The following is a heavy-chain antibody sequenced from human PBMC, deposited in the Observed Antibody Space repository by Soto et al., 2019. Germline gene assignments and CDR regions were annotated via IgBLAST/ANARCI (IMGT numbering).Heavy chain of an antibody. CDR1: CASLNNFAYY. CDR3: ARRERYYGSPGWFDP. CDR2: VYYNENT. Sequence: LSLPCSVSCASLNNFAYYWGWIRQPPGKGLEWIGTVYYNENTYYNPSLKSRVAISVDTAKNQFSLNLRSVTAADTAIYFCARRERYYGSPGWFDPWGQGTLVTVSS. D-gene: IGHD3-10*01. V-gene: IGHV4-39*01. J-gene: IGHJ5*01.